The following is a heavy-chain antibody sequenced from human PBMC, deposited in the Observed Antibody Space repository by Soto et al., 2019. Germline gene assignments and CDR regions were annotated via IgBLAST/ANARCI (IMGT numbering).Heavy chain of an antibody. CDR3: KNSPVVGGVISGMEV. V-gene: IGHV4-59*08. D-gene: IGHD3-10*01. CDR2: IYYSGST. CDR1: GGSISSYY. J-gene: IGHJ6*04. Sequence: PSETLSLTCTVSGGSISSYYWSWIRQPPGKGLEWIGYIYYSGSTNYNPSLKSRVTISVDTSKNQFSLKLSSVTAADTAVYYCKNSPVVGGVISGMEVWGKGTTVTVSS.